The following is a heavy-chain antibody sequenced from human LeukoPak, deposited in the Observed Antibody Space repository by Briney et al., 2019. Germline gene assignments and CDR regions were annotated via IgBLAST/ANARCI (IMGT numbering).Heavy chain of an antibody. J-gene: IGHJ6*04. Sequence: GSLRLSCAASGFTFNAYTMNWVRQAPGKGLEWVSYISSSGSTIYYADSVKGRFTISRDNAKNSLYLQMNSLRAEDTAVYYCAELGITMIGGVWGKGTTVTISS. CDR3: AELGITMIGGV. CDR2: ISSSGSTI. V-gene: IGHV3-48*04. D-gene: IGHD3-10*02. CDR1: GFTFNAYT.